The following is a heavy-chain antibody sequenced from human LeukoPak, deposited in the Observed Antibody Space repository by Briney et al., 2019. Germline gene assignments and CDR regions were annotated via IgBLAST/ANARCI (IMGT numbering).Heavy chain of an antibody. CDR2: ISSSSSYI. D-gene: IGHD2-21*02. CDR3: ARDTYCGGDCYSNYFDY. CDR1: GFTLSSYS. J-gene: IGHJ4*02. Sequence: GGSLRLSCAASGFTLSSYSMNCVRQAPGKGLEWVSSISSSSSYIYYADSVKGRFTISRDNAKNSLYLQMNSLRAKDTAVYYCARDTYCGGDCYSNYFDYWGQGTLVTVSS. V-gene: IGHV3-21*01.